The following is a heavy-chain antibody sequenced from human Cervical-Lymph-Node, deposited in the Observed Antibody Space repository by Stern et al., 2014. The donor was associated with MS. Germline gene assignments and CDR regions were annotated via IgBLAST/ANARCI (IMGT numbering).Heavy chain of an antibody. CDR2: ISSSSSYI. CDR3: ASGYYDILTGYYGA. J-gene: IGHJ5*02. CDR1: GFTFSSYS. D-gene: IGHD3-9*01. Sequence: VQLVQSGGGLVKPGGSLRLSCAASGFTFSSYSMNWVRQAPGKGLEWVSSISSSSSYIYYADSVKGRFTISRDNAKNSLYLQMNSLRAEDTAVYYCASGYYDILTGYYGAWGQGTLVTVSS. V-gene: IGHV3-21*01.